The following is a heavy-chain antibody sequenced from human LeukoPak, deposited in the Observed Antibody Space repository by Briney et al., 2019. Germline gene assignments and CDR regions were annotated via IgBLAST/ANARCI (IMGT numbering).Heavy chain of an antibody. CDR2: ISYDGSNK. Sequence: QPGGSLRLSCAASGFTFSSYGMHWVRQAPGKGLEWVAVISYDGSNKYYADSVKGRFTISRDNSKNTLYLQMNSLRAEDTAVYYCAKGSSGWCYLDYWGQGTLVTVSS. CDR3: AKGSSGWCYLDY. D-gene: IGHD6-19*01. J-gene: IGHJ4*02. V-gene: IGHV3-30*18. CDR1: GFTFSSYG.